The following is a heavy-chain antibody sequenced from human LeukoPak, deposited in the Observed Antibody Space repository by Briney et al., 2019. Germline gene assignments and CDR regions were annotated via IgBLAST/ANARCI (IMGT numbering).Heavy chain of an antibody. D-gene: IGHD3-3*02. CDR3: ARGSLAFASDY. CDR2: INHSGST. V-gene: IGHV4-34*01. CDR1: GGSFSGYY. Sequence: SETLSLTCAVYGGSFSGYYWSWIRQPPGKGLEWIGEINHSGSTNYNPSLKSRVTISVDTSKNQFSLKLSSVTAADTALYFCARGSLAFASDYWGQAILVTVSS. J-gene: IGHJ4*02.